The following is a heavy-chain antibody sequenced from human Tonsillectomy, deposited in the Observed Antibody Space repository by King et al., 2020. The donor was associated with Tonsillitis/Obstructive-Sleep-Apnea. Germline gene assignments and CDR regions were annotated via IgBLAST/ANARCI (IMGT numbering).Heavy chain of an antibody. CDR1: GRSFTGYY. CDR3: ASSHWVLRLLEWSTSFDY. CDR2: INHSGST. J-gene: IGHJ4*02. D-gene: IGHD3-3*01. V-gene: IGHV4-34*01. Sequence: VQLQQWGAGLLKPSETLSLTCAVYGRSFTGYYWSWIRQPPGKGLEWIGEINHSGSTNYNPSLKSRVTISVDTSKNQFSLKLSSVTAADTAVYYCASSHWVLRLLEWSTSFDYWGQGTLVTVSS.